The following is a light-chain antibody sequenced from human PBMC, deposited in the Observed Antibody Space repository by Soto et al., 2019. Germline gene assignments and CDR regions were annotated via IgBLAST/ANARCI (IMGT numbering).Light chain of an antibody. Sequence: IQMTQSPSTLSGSVGDRVTITCRASQTISSWLAWYQQKPGKAPKLLIYKASTLKSGVPSRFSGSGSGTEFTLTISSLQPDDFATYYCQQYSTYTPRTFGQGTKVDIK. V-gene: IGKV1-5*03. CDR2: KAS. J-gene: IGKJ1*01. CDR3: QQYSTYTPRT. CDR1: QTISSW.